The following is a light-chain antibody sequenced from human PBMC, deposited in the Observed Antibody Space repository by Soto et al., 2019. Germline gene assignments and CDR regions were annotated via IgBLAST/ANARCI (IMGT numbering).Light chain of an antibody. CDR3: QQYGSSPPMLT. V-gene: IGKV3-20*01. CDR2: GAS. CDR1: QSVSSSY. Sequence: EIVLTQSPGTLSLSPGERATLSCRASQSVSSSYLAWYQQKPGQAPRLLIYGASRRATGIPDRFSGSGSGTDFTLTISRLEPEDLAVYYCQQYGSSPPMLTFGGGTKVEIK. J-gene: IGKJ4*01.